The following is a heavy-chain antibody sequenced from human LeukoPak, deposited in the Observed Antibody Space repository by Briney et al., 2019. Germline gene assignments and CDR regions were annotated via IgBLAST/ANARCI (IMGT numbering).Heavy chain of an antibody. D-gene: IGHD3-22*01. CDR2: INHSGGT. CDR1: GGSVSSGIYY. J-gene: IGHJ3*02. V-gene: IGHV4-61*01. Sequence: SETLSLTCTVSGGSVSSGIYYWSWIRQPPGKGLEWIGEINHSGGTNYNPSLKSRVTISVDTSKNQFSLKLSSVTAADTAVYYCASAMIGVPDDAFDIWGQGTMVTVSS. CDR3: ASAMIGVPDDAFDI.